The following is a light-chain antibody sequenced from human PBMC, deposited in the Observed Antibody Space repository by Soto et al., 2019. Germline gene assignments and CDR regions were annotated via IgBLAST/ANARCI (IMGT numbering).Light chain of an antibody. CDR1: SSNIGSNT. CDR2: SNN. J-gene: IGLJ1*01. Sequence: QSVLTQPPSASGTPGQRVTISCSGSSSNIGSNTVNWYQQLPGTAPKLLIYSNNQRPSGVPDRFSGSKSGTSASLAISGLQSEDEADYYSAAWPASLNGLSVFGTGTKVPV. V-gene: IGLV1-44*01. CDR3: AAWPASLNGLSV.